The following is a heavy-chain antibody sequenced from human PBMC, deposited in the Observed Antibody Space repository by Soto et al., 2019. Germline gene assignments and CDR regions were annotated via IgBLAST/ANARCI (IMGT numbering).Heavy chain of an antibody. D-gene: IGHD3-3*01. CDR3: AKVYYGESGRYFDY. J-gene: IGHJ4*02. Sequence: GGSLRLSCAASGFTFSSYSMNWVRQAPGKGLEWVSFISSSSTTYYVDSVKGRFTISRDNAKNTLYLQMNSLRAEDTAIYYCAKVYYGESGRYFDYWGKGTLVTVAS. CDR1: GFTFSSYS. CDR2: ISSSSTT. V-gene: IGHV3-48*01.